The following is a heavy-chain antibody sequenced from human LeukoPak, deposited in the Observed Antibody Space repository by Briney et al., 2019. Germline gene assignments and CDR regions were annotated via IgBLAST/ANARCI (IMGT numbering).Heavy chain of an antibody. J-gene: IGHJ4*02. Sequence: GASVKVSCKVSGYTLTELSMHWVRQAPGKGLEWMGGFDPEDGETIYAQKFQGRVTMTRNTSISTAYMELSSLRSEDTAVYYCAGPSGWGQGTLVTVSS. CDR1: GYTLTELS. D-gene: IGHD3-10*01. CDR2: FDPEDGET. CDR3: AGPSG. V-gene: IGHV1-24*01.